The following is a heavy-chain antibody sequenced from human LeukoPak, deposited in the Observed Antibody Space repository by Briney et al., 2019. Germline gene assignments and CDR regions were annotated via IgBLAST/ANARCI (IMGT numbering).Heavy chain of an antibody. D-gene: IGHD2-15*01. Sequence: GASVKVSCKASGGTFSSYAISWVRQAPGQGLEWMGGIIPIFGTANYAQKFQGGVTITADESTSTAYMELSSLRSEDTAVYYCARDLRCSGGSCPFDYWGQGTLVTVSS. CDR2: IIPIFGTA. J-gene: IGHJ4*02. V-gene: IGHV1-69*13. CDR3: ARDLRCSGGSCPFDY. CDR1: GGTFSSYA.